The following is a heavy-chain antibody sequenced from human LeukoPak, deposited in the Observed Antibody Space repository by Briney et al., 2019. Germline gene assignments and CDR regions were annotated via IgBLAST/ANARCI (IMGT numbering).Heavy chain of an antibody. CDR3: ARGKDYYDSSGYYNC. J-gene: IGHJ4*02. V-gene: IGHV4-31*03. CDR1: GGSISSGGYF. CDR2: IYYTGST. D-gene: IGHD3-22*01. Sequence: PSQTLSLTCSVSGGSISSGGYFWSWLRQNPGKGLEWIGFIYYTGSTYSNPSLKSRVTISVDTSKNQFSLKLSSVTAADTAVYYCARGKDYYDSSGYYNCWGQGTLVTVSS.